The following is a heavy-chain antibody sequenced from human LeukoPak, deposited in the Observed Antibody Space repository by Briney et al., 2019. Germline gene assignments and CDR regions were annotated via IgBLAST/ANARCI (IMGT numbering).Heavy chain of an antibody. CDR1: GGSFSVYY. Sequence: SEPLSLTCAVYGGSFSVYYWSWLPQPPGKALEWIGEYNHSGSTTYNPSLKCRVTISVDASKNQFSLKLSSVTAADTAVYYCAREGRYCSGGSCSYMDVWGKGTTVTVSS. V-gene: IGHV4-34*01. CDR2: YNHSGST. CDR3: AREGRYCSGGSCSYMDV. J-gene: IGHJ6*03. D-gene: IGHD2-15*01.